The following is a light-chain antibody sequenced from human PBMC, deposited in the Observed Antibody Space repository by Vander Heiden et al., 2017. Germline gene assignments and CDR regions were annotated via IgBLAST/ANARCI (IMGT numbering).Light chain of an antibody. CDR1: QSVSSGY. J-gene: IGKJ1*01. Sequence: IVLTQSPDTLSLSPGERATLSCRASQSVSSGYLAWYQQSPGQAPRLLIYGASSRATGIPDRFSGSGSGTDFSLTISRLEPEDFAVYYCQQYGTSPWTFGQGTKVEIK. CDR2: GAS. CDR3: QQYGTSPWT. V-gene: IGKV3-20*01.